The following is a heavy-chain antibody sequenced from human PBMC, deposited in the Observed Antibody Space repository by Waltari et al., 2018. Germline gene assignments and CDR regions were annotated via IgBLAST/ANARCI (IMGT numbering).Heavy chain of an antibody. Sequence: EVQLVQSGAEVKKPGESLKISCKGSGYSFTSYWIGWVRKMPGKGLEWMGIIYPGDSDTRYSPSFQGQVTISADKSISTAYLQWSSLKASDTAMYYCARVPSSSPLGIDDAFDIWGQGTMVTVSS. V-gene: IGHV5-51*03. CDR1: GYSFTSYW. CDR3: ARVPSSSPLGIDDAFDI. CDR2: IYPGDSDT. J-gene: IGHJ3*02. D-gene: IGHD6-6*01.